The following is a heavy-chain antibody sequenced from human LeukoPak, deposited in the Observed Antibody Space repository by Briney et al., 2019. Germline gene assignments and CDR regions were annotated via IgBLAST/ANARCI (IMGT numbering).Heavy chain of an antibody. CDR2: ISWDGGST. J-gene: IGHJ3*02. Sequence: GGSLRLSCAASGFTFDDYAMHWVRQAPGKGLEWVSLISWDGGSTYYADSVKGRFTISRDNSKNSLYLQMNSLRAEDTALYYCAKDMGYYDSSGYYHGDAFDIWGQGTMVTVSS. CDR3: AKDMGYYDSSGYYHGDAFDI. V-gene: IGHV3-43D*03. D-gene: IGHD3-22*01. CDR1: GFTFDDYA.